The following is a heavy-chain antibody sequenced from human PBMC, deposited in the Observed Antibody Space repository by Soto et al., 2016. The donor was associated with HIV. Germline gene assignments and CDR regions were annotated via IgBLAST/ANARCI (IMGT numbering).Heavy chain of an antibody. Sequence: QVQLQESGPRLVKPSETLSLTCTVSGASVSSASHYWSWIRQPPGKGLEWIGYIDYSGITNYNSSLKSRVTISIDTSENQFSLKLSSMSAADTAIYYCARETARMVVTGRYGTSWGQGPRVTVSS. J-gene: IGHJ3*01. V-gene: IGHV4-61*01. CDR3: ARETARMVVTGRYGTS. CDR1: GASVSSASHY. CDR2: IDYSGIT. D-gene: IGHD2-15*01.